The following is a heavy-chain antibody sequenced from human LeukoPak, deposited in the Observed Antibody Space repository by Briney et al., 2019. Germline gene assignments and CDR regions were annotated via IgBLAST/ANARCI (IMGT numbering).Heavy chain of an antibody. CDR3: ARGRIAAAGRWDY. V-gene: IGHV1-2*02. D-gene: IGHD6-13*01. Sequence: ASVKVSCKASGGTFSSYAISWVRQAPGQGLEWMGWINPNGGGTNYAQKFQGRVTMTRDTSISTAYLELSRLRSDATAVYYCARGRIAAAGRWDYWGQGTLVTVSS. CDR2: INPNGGGT. J-gene: IGHJ4*02. CDR1: GGTFSSYA.